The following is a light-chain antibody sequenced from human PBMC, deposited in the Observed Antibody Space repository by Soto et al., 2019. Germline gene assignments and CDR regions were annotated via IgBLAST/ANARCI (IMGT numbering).Light chain of an antibody. CDR2: AAA. Sequence: DIQMTQSPSSLSASVGDRVTITCRASQAINNYVAGYQQKPGQCPQLLTYAAATLQSGVPSRFSGSGSGTGFALTISSLAGEDVATYYGPEYDGVLRIFGGGTKVEVK. J-gene: IGKJ4*01. CDR3: PEYDGVLRI. CDR1: QAINNY. V-gene: IGKV1-27*01.